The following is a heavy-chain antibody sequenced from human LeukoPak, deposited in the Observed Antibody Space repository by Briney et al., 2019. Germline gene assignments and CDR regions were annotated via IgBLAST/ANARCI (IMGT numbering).Heavy chain of an antibody. CDR1: GGSFSGYY. Sequence: SETLSLTCAVYGGSFSGYYWSWIRQPPGKGLEWIGEINHSGSTNYNPSLKSRVTISVDTSKNQLSLKLSSVTAADTAVYYCARGTMTTVTYYFDYWGQGTLVTVSS. V-gene: IGHV4-34*01. CDR2: INHSGST. CDR3: ARGTMTTVTYYFDY. D-gene: IGHD4-17*01. J-gene: IGHJ4*02.